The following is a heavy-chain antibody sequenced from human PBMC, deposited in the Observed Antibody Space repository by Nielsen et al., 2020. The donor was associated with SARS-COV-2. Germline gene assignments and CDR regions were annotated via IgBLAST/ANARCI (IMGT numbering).Heavy chain of an antibody. CDR1: GGSISSGGYY. CDR2: IYYSGST. CDR3: ARLSISGWYVIGAFDI. V-gene: IGHV4-31*03. Sequence: SETLSLTCTVSGGSISSGGYYWSWIRQHPGKGLEWIGYIYYSGSTYYNPSLKSRVTISVDTSKNQFSLKLSSVTAADTAVYYCARLSISGWYVIGAFDIWGQGTMVTVSS. J-gene: IGHJ3*02. D-gene: IGHD6-19*01.